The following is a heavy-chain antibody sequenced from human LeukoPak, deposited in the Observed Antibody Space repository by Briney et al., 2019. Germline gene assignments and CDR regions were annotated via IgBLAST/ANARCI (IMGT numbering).Heavy chain of an antibody. D-gene: IGHD2-2*01. CDR3: TKEGYCSSTSCYPGAFDI. Sequence: GGSLRLSCAASGFTFSSYAMSWVRQAPGKGQEWVSAISGSAGSTYYADSVKGRFTISRDNSKNTLFLQMNSLRAEDTALYYCTKEGYCSSTSCYPGAFDIWGQGTMVTVSS. V-gene: IGHV3-23*01. CDR2: ISGSAGST. J-gene: IGHJ3*02. CDR1: GFTFSSYA.